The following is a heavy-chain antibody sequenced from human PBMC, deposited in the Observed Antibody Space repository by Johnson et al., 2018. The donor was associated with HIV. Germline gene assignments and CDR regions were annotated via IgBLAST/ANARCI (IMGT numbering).Heavy chain of an antibody. CDR3: ARDRGVVGLQGAFDS. J-gene: IGHJ3*02. CDR1: GFTVSSNY. CDR2: IYSGGST. Sequence: VQLVESGGGLIQPGGSLRLSCAASGFTVSSNYMSWVRQAPGKGLEWVSVIYSGGSTYYADSVKGRFTISRDNSKNTLYLQMNSLRAEDTAGYYCARDRGVVGLQGAFDSWGQGTMVTVSS. D-gene: IGHD2-2*01. V-gene: IGHV3-53*01.